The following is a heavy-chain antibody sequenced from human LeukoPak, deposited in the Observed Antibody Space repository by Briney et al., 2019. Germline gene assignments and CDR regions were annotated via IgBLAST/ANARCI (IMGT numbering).Heavy chain of an antibody. D-gene: IGHD3-10*01. CDR1: GFTFSSSW. CDR2: IKQDGSEK. Sequence: PGGSLRLSCVASGFTFSSSWMSWVRQAPGKGLEWVANIKQDGSEKSYVESVRGRFTISRDNAKNSLYLQLNSLRAEDTALYYCARVSLGFGDVWGQGTTVTVSS. V-gene: IGHV3-7*03. CDR3: ARVSLGFGDV. J-gene: IGHJ6*02.